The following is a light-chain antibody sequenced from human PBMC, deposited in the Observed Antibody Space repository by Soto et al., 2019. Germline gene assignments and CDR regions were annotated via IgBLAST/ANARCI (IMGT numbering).Light chain of an antibody. CDR3: QQRKHWPPIT. CDR2: GAS. V-gene: IGKV3D-20*02. Sequence: IVLTQSPGTLSLSPGERATLSCRASQSVTSTYLAWYQQKPGQAPRLLIYGASYRATGIPDRFSGSGSGTDFTLTIGSLEPEDSAVYYCQQRKHWPPITFGQGTRLEIK. J-gene: IGKJ5*01. CDR1: QSVTSTY.